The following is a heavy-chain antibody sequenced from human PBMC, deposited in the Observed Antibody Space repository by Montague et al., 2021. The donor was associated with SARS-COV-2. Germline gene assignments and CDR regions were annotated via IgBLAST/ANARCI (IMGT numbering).Heavy chain of an antibody. Sequence: SETLSLTCAVSGASFSGYYWCWIRQPPGKGLEWIGEANYRGFTNYKTSLKSRVTISIDTSKNQFSLNLGSVTAADTAVYYCASRMGVRAPYDYWGQGALVTVSS. CDR2: ANYRGFT. CDR1: GASFSGYY. CDR3: ASRMGVRAPYDY. J-gene: IGHJ4*02. D-gene: IGHD2-8*01. V-gene: IGHV4-34*01.